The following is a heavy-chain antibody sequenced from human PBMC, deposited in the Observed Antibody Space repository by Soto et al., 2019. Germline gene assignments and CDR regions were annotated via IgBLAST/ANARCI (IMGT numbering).Heavy chain of an antibody. V-gene: IGHV3-33*01. CDR3: ARDRGHLLPFDY. D-gene: IGHD3-10*01. J-gene: IGHJ4*02. CDR1: GFTFRSYG. CDR2: IWYDGSNK. Sequence: GGSLRLSCAASGFTFRSYGMHWVRQAPGKGLERVAVIWYDGSNKYYADSVKGRFTISRDNSKNTLYLQMNSLRAEDTAVYYCARDRGHLLPFDYWGQGTLVTVSS.